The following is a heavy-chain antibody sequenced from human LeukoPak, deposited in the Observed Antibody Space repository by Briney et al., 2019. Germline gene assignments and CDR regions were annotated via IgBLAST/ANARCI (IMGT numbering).Heavy chain of an antibody. CDR3: ARLIYDFWSGSYFDFDY. CDR1: GGSISSGNYS. CDR2: IYTSGST. J-gene: IGHJ4*02. V-gene: IGHV4-61*02. D-gene: IGHD3-3*01. Sequence: SETLSLTCTVSGGSISSGNYSWSWFRQPAGKGLEWIGRIYTSGSTNYNPSFKSRVTISVDTSKNQFSLKLSSVTAADTAVYYCARLIYDFWSGSYFDFDYWGQGTLVTVSS.